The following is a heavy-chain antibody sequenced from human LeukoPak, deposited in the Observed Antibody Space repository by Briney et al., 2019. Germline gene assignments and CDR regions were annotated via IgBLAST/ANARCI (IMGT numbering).Heavy chain of an antibody. CDR2: VFYIGST. D-gene: IGHD6-19*01. V-gene: IGHV4-61*01. CDR1: GYSISSGYY. Sequence: PSETLSLTCTVSGYSISSGYYWGWIRQPPGKGLEWIGYVFYIGSTNYNPSLQSRVTISLETSKNQFSLRLTSVTAADTAVYYCARQDSSGWLFDHWGQGTLVTVSS. CDR3: ARQDSSGWLFDH. J-gene: IGHJ4*02.